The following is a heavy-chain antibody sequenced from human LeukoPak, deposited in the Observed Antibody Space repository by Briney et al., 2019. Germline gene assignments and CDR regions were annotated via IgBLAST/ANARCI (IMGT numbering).Heavy chain of an antibody. Sequence: PSETLSLTCTVSGDSVSSGHYYWTWIRQPPGKALEWIGYIYYTGTTAYNPSLKSRVTISIDMSKNQFSLKLSSVTAADTAIYYCATPGPNYGDYAYDSWGQGTLVTVSS. CDR2: IYYTGTT. CDR1: GDSVSSGHYY. CDR3: ATPGPNYGDYAYDS. V-gene: IGHV4-61*01. D-gene: IGHD4-17*01. J-gene: IGHJ4*02.